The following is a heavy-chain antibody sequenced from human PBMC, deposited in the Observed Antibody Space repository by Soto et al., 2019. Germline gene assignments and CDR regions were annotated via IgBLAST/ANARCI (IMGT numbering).Heavy chain of an antibody. Sequence: QVQLQESGPGLVKPSQTLSLTCTVSGGSITSGGYYWSWIRQHPGKGLEWIGYISYSGSTQYNPSLKSRVTFSVDTSKNHFSLKLSSVTAADTAVYYCARGYSSGWPEDWGQGTLVTVSS. V-gene: IGHV4-31*03. CDR1: GGSITSGGYY. CDR2: ISYSGST. J-gene: IGHJ4*02. CDR3: ARGYSSGWPED. D-gene: IGHD6-19*01.